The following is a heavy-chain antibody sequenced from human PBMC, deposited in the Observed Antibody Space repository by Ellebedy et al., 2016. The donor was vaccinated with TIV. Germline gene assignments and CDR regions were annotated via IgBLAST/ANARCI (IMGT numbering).Heavy chain of an antibody. D-gene: IGHD3-10*01. Sequence: PGGSLRLSCAASGFTFSNNWMGWVRQAPGKGLEWVANIKQDGGEKYYVDSVKGRFIISRDNAKNSLYLQMNSLRVEDTAVYYCTRDYYGSGPDLDYWGQGTLVTDSS. CDR1: GFTFSNNW. J-gene: IGHJ4*02. V-gene: IGHV3-7*04. CDR3: TRDYYGSGPDLDY. CDR2: IKQDGGEK.